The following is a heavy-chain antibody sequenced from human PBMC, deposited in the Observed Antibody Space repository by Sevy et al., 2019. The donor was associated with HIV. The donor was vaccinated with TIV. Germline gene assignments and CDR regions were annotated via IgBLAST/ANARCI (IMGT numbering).Heavy chain of an antibody. D-gene: IGHD6-6*01. CDR1: GFTFSDYN. V-gene: IGHV3-21*01. J-gene: IGHJ3*01. CDR2: ISGLSNYI. Sequence: GGSLRLSCAASGFTFSDYNMNWVRQAPGKGLEWVSYISGLSNYIYYADSVKGRFSISRDKAKNSLFLQMNSLRAEDTALYYCARGVRTYDAFDLWGQGTMVNVSS. CDR3: ARGVRTYDAFDL.